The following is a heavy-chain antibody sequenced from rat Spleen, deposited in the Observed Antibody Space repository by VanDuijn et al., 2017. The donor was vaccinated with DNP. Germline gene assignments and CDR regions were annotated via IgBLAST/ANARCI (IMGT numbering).Heavy chain of an antibody. V-gene: IGHV4-2*01. D-gene: IGHD1-11*01. CDR1: GFNFNSYW. Sequence: EVKLVESGGGLVQPGRSLKLSCVASGFNFNSYWMGWVRQAPGKGLEWIGEINQDSRTIEYSPSLKDKFTISRDNAKSTLYLQMNSLRSEDTATYYCKRGATEGIVSLYVMDAWGQGASVTVSS. J-gene: IGHJ4*01. CDR3: KRGATEGIVSLYVMDA. CDR2: INQDSRTI.